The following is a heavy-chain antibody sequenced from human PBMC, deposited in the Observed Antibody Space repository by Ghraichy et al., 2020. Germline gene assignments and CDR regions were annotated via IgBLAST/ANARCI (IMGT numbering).Heavy chain of an antibody. Sequence: GGSLRLSCAASGFTFSSYAMSWVRQAPGKGLEWVSAISGSGGSTYYADSVKGRFTISRDNSKNTLYLQMNSLRAEDTAVYYCAKDLRYSSSSRNAFDIWGQGTMVTVSS. J-gene: IGHJ3*02. V-gene: IGHV3-23*01. CDR2: ISGSGGST. CDR1: GFTFSSYA. D-gene: IGHD6-6*01. CDR3: AKDLRYSSSSRNAFDI.